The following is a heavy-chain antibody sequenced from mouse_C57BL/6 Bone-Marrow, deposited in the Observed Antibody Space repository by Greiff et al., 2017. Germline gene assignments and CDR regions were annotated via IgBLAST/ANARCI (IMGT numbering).Heavy chain of an antibody. CDR1: GYTFTSYW. Sequence: QVQLQQPGAELVMPGASVKLSCKASGYTFTSYWMHWVKQRPGQGLEWVGEIDPSDSYTNYNQKFKGKSTFTVDKSSSTAYMQLSSLTSEASAVYYCAREGSSIYDGYYSYAMDYWGQGTSVTVSS. V-gene: IGHV1-69*01. J-gene: IGHJ4*01. CDR2: IDPSDSYT. CDR3: AREGSSIYDGYYSYAMDY. D-gene: IGHD2-3*01.